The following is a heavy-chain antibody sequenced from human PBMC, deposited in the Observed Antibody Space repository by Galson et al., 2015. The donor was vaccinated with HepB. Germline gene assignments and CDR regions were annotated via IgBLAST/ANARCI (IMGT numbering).Heavy chain of an antibody. CDR1: GFTFSDYY. Sequence: SLRLSCAASGFTFSDYYMSWIRQAPGKGLEWVSYISSSSSYTNYTDSVKGRFTISRDNAKNSLYLQMNSLRAEDTAVYYCARDRDDYDSSGYYYLDYWGQGTLVTVSS. J-gene: IGHJ4*02. CDR2: ISSSSSYT. V-gene: IGHV3-11*06. CDR3: ARDRDDYDSSGYYYLDY. D-gene: IGHD3-22*01.